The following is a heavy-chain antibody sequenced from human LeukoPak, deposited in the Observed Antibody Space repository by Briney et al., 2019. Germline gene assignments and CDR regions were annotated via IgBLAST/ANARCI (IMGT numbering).Heavy chain of an antibody. CDR2: IYSGGST. Sequence: GGSLRLSCAASGFTVSSNYMSWVRQAPGKGLEWVSVIYSGGSTYYADSMKGRFTISRDNSKNTLYLQMSSLRAEDTAVYYCAKERDGDWLGYYWGQGTLVTVSS. V-gene: IGHV3-53*01. J-gene: IGHJ4*02. CDR3: AKERDGDWLGYY. CDR1: GFTVSSNY. D-gene: IGHD3-9*01.